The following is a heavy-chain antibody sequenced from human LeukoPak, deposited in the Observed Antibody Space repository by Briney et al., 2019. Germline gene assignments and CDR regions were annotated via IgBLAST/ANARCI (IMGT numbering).Heavy chain of an antibody. CDR3: ARLGLTLVRGVIIPDY. Sequence: GGSLRLSCAASGFTFSSYWMSWVRQAPGKGLEWVANIKQDGSEKYYVDSVKGRFTISRDNAKNSLYLQMNSLKASDTAMYYCARLGLTLVRGVIIPDYWGQGTLVTVSS. CDR1: GFTFSSYW. CDR2: IKQDGSEK. J-gene: IGHJ4*02. D-gene: IGHD3-10*01. V-gene: IGHV3-7*05.